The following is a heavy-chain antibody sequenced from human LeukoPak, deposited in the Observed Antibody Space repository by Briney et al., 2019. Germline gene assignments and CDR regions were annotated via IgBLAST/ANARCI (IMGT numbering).Heavy chain of an antibody. Sequence: GESLQISCKGSGYSFSSSWIGWVRQMPGKGPEWMGIIYPADSDTRYSPSFQGQVTISADKSINTAYLQWSSLKASDTAMYYCARQSAGVDYWGQGTLVTVSS. CDR2: IYPADSDT. CDR3: ARQSAGVDY. J-gene: IGHJ4*02. D-gene: IGHD3-10*01. CDR1: GYSFSSSW. V-gene: IGHV5-51*01.